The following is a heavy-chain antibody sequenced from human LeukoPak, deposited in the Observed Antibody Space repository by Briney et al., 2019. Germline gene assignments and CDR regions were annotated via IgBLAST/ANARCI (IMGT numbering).Heavy chain of an antibody. CDR3: ARHGRFTDGWFDY. D-gene: IGHD3/OR15-3a*01. CDR1: GGSLSSYY. Sequence: SETLSLTCTVSGGSLSSYYWTWMRQPPGKGLEWIGYIYYTGSTKYSPSLESRVTISLDTSKNQFSLNLYPVTAADTAVYYCARHGRFTDGWFDYWGQGALVTVSS. CDR2: IYYTGST. V-gene: IGHV4-59*08. J-gene: IGHJ5*01.